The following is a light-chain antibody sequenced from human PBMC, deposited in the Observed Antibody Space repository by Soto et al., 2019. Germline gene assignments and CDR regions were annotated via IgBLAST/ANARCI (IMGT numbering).Light chain of an antibody. CDR1: SGRIASGY. V-gene: IGLV6-57*02. CDR3: QSSDGNNMV. J-gene: IGLJ2*01. Sequence: NFMLTQPHSVSESPGKTVTISCTASSGRIASGYVQWYQQRPGSAPTTLIYEDNQRPPGVPDRFSGSIDSSSNSASLTISGLRPEDEADYYCQSSDGNNMVFGGGTKLTVL. CDR2: EDN.